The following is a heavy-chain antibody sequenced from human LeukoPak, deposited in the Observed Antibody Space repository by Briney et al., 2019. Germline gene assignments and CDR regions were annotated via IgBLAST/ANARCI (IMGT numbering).Heavy chain of an antibody. J-gene: IGHJ3*02. V-gene: IGHV3-74*01. CDR1: AFTLSNYA. Sequence: GGSLRLSCAASAFTLSNYAMHWVRQAPGKGLVWVSRVNSDGSSTIYADSVRGRFTVSRDNAKNTVYLQMNSLRAEDTAVYFCTSLVHYYDGGGMAFDIWGQGTMVTVSS. D-gene: IGHD3-22*01. CDR2: VNSDGSST. CDR3: TSLVHYYDGGGMAFDI.